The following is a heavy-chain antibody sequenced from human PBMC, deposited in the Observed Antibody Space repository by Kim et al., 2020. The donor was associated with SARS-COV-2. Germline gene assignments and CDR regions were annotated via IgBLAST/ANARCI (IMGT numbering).Heavy chain of an antibody. J-gene: IGHJ4*02. Sequence: GGSLRLSCAASGFTFSSYGMHWVRQAPGKGLEWVAVISYDGSNKYYADSVKGRFTISRDNSKNTLYLQMNSLRAEDTAVYYCAKDAPKEMATITFFDYWGQGTLVTVSS. CDR3: AKDAPKEMATITFFDY. V-gene: IGHV3-30*18. CDR1: GFTFSSYG. D-gene: IGHD5-12*01. CDR2: ISYDGSNK.